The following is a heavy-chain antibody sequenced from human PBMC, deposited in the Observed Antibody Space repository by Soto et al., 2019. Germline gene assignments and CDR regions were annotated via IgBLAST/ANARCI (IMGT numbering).Heavy chain of an antibody. D-gene: IGHD1-1*01. J-gene: IGHJ4*02. V-gene: IGHV3-23*01. CDR2: IAGET. CDR1: GFTLSNSV. CDR3: ARKIDVPTGMLDH. Sequence: EVHLLQSGGGLVQPGGSLRLSCATSGFTLSNSVMSWVRQAPGKGLEWVSTIAGETYYSDSVKGRFTISRDNSQSTLYLQLNSLRAEDTAVYYCARKIDVPTGMLDHWGQGTLVTVSS.